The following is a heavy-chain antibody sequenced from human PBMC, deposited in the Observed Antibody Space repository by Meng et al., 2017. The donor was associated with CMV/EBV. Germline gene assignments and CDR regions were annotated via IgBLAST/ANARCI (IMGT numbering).Heavy chain of an antibody. J-gene: IGHJ5*02. D-gene: IGHD6-6*01. V-gene: IGHV1-46*01. CDR2: INPSGGST. CDR3: AREEGIAARSDWFDP. Sequence: QVSLGRYGEEVKNPGASVKVSCKALGYTFTSYYMHWVRQAPGQGLEWMGIINPSGGSTSYAQKFQGRVTMTRDTSTSTVYMELSSLRSEDTAVYYCAREEGIAARSDWFDPWGQGTLVTVSS. CDR1: GYTFTSYY.